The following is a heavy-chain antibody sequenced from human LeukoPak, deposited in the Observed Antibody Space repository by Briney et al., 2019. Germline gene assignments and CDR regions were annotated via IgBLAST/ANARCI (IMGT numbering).Heavy chain of an antibody. CDR3: AREVSGTYCDY. CDR1: GGTFSNYA. J-gene: IGHJ4*02. CDR2: IIPILGTS. Sequence: GASVKVSCKASGGTFSNYAISWVRQAPGQGLEWMGGIIPILGTSNYAQKFQDRLTITADESTSAAHLELSSLTSADTAVCYCAREVSGTYCDYWGQGSLVTVSS. V-gene: IGHV1-69*13. D-gene: IGHD1-26*01.